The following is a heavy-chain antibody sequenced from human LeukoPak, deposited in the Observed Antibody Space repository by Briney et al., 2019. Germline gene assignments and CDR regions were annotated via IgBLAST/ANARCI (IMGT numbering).Heavy chain of an antibody. Sequence: PGGSLRLSCAASEFIFSTYEMNWLRQAPGKGLEWVASISSTSVFIYYAASVKGRFTISRDNAKNSLYLQMSYLRADDTAVYYCARVVGSAIRSGVDYWGQGTLVTVSS. D-gene: IGHD1-26*01. CDR2: ISSTSVFI. CDR3: ARVVGSAIRSGVDY. CDR1: EFIFSTYE. J-gene: IGHJ4*02. V-gene: IGHV3-21*01.